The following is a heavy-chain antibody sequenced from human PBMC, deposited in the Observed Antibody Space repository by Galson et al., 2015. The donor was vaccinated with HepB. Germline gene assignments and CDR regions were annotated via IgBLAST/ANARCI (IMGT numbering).Heavy chain of an antibody. D-gene: IGHD2-15*01. CDR3: ARGGVVVVAATTWFDP. Sequence: QSGAEVKKPGESLKISCKGSGYSFTSYWIGWVRQMPGKGLEWMGIIYPGDSDTRYSPSFQGQVTISADKSISTAYLQWSSLKASDTAMYYCARGGVVVVAATTWFDPWGQGTLVTVSS. CDR2: IYPGDSDT. V-gene: IGHV5-51*01. J-gene: IGHJ5*02. CDR1: GYSFTSYW.